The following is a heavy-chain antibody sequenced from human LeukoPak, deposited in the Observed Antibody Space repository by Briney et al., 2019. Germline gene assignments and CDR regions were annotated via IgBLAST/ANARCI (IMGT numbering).Heavy chain of an antibody. D-gene: IGHD2-2*02. J-gene: IGHJ4*02. CDR1: GFTFSNYA. Sequence: GGPLRLSCAASGFTFSNYAMSWVRQAPGKGLEWVSGISAGGESTYSADSVKGRFTVSRDNSKNTLYVQMNSLRVEDTALYYCAKEDSYCSSSSCYSFDSWGQGTLVTVSS. V-gene: IGHV3-23*01. CDR2: ISAGGEST. CDR3: AKEDSYCSSSSCYSFDS.